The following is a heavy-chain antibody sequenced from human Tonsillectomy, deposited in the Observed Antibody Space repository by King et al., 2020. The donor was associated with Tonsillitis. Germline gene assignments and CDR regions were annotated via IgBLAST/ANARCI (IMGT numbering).Heavy chain of an antibody. D-gene: IGHD3-3*01. Sequence: QLVQSGGGVVQPGRSLRLSCAAFGFTFSSYGMHWVRQAPGKGLEWVAVISYDGSNKYYADSVKGRFTISRDNSKNTLYLQMNSLRAEDTAVYYCAKDGGAHLGYWGQGTLVTVSS. CDR3: AKDGGAHLGY. CDR1: GFTFSSYG. V-gene: IGHV3-30*18. CDR2: ISYDGSNK. J-gene: IGHJ4*02.